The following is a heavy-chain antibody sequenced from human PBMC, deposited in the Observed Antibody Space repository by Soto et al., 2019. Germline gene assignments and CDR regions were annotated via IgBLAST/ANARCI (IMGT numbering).Heavy chain of an antibody. CDR1: GFTFSGSA. CDR2: IRSKANSYAT. V-gene: IGHV3-73*02. D-gene: IGHD5-12*01. J-gene: IGHJ6*02. Sequence: EVQLVESGGGLVQPGGSLKLSCAASGFTFSGSAMHWVRQASGKGLEWVGRIRSKANSYATAYAASVKGRFTISRDDSKNTAYLQMNSLKTEDTAVYYCTRCKEVAGHYYYGMDVWGQGTTVTVSS. CDR3: TRCKEVAGHYYYGMDV.